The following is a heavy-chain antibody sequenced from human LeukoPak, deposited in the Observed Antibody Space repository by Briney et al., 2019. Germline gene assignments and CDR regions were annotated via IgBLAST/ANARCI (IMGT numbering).Heavy chain of an antibody. CDR2: IYSGGST. D-gene: IGHD1-7*01. J-gene: IGHJ6*03. CDR1: GFTFSSYS. V-gene: IGHV3-66*02. CDR3: ARVVVTGTFYYYYMDV. Sequence: PGGSLRLSCAASGFTFSSYSMNWVRQAPGKGLEWVSVIYSGGSTYYADSVKGRFTISRDNSKNTLYLQMNSLRAEDTAVYYCARVVVTGTFYYYYMDVWGKGTTVTVSS.